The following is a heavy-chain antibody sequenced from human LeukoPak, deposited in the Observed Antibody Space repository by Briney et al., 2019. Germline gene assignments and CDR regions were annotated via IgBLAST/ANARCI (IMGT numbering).Heavy chain of an antibody. D-gene: IGHD3-10*01. CDR2: IYYSGST. J-gene: IGHJ5*02. Sequence: SETLSLTCTVSGGSISSGGYYWSWIRQHPGKGLEWIGYIYYSGSTYYNPSLKSRVTISVDASKNQFSLKLSSVTAADTAVYYCARPVMVRGVFGGWFDPWGQGTLVTVSS. CDR3: ARPVMVRGVFGGWFDP. CDR1: GGSISSGGYY. V-gene: IGHV4-31*03.